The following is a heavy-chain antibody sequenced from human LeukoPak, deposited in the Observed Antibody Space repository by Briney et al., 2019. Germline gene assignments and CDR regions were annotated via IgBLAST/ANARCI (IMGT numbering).Heavy chain of an antibody. D-gene: IGHD3-16*01. CDR1: GLTVSNNY. V-gene: IGHV3-66*02. Sequence: GGSLRLSCAASGLTVSNNYMSWVRQAPGKGLEWVSVIYSGDNTYYVESVKGRFTISRDNSKKTLFLQMNRLSAEDTAVYYCAGRRVLDASFDYWGQGTLVTVSS. CDR3: AGRRVLDASFDY. CDR2: IYSGDNT. J-gene: IGHJ4*02.